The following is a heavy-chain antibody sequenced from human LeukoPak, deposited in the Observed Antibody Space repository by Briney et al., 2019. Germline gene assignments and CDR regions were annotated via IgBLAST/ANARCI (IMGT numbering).Heavy chain of an antibody. CDR1: GYSISSGYY. CDR2: IYHSGST. Sequence: PSETLSLTCAVSGYSISSGYYWGWIRQPPGKGLEWIGSIYHSGSTYYNPSLKSRVTISVDTSKNQSSLKLSSVTAADTAVYYCARRGAPVAGTGLDYWGQGTLVTVSS. CDR3: ARRGAPVAGTGLDY. J-gene: IGHJ4*02. D-gene: IGHD6-19*01. V-gene: IGHV4-38-2*01.